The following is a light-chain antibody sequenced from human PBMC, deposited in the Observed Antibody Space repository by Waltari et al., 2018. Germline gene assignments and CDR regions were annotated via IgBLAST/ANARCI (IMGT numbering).Light chain of an antibody. CDR2: DVS. CDR1: SSDVGGYGY. Sequence: VSGSPGQAITISCTGTSSDVGGYGYVSWYQQHPGKAPKLIIYDVSNRPSGVSSRFSGSKFGNTASLTISGLQADDEADYYCNSYTSSSSLFGGGTRLTVL. J-gene: IGLJ2*01. CDR3: NSYTSSSSL. V-gene: IGLV2-14*03.